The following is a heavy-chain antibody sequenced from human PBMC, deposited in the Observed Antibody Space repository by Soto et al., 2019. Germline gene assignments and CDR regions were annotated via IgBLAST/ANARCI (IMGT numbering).Heavy chain of an antibody. CDR1: GYTFTSYA. J-gene: IGHJ5*02. CDR2: INAGNGNT. Sequence: ASVKVSCKASGYTFTSYAMHWVRQAPGQRLEWMGWINAGNGNTKYSQKFQGRVTITRDTSASTAYMELSSLRSEDTAVYYCARDLGYCSSTSCQNWFDPWGQGXLVTVSS. CDR3: ARDLGYCSSTSCQNWFDP. D-gene: IGHD2-2*01. V-gene: IGHV1-3*01.